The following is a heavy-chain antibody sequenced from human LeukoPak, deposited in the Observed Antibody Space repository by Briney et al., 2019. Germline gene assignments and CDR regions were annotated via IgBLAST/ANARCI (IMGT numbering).Heavy chain of an antibody. D-gene: IGHD2-8*01. J-gene: IGHJ4*02. CDR1: GFTFSSYA. Sequence: GGSLRLSCAASGFTFSSYAMSWVRQAPGKGLEWVSVIYSGGGGGSIYYADSVKGRFTLSRDNSQNTVYLQMNSLRAEDTAVYYCARGAYDWGQGTLVTVSS. CDR2: IYSGGGGGSI. CDR3: ARGAYD. V-gene: IGHV3-23*03.